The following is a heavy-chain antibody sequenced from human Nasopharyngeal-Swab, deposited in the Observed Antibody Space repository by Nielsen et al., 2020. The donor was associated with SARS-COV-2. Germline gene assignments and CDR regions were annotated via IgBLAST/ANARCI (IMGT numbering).Heavy chain of an antibody. V-gene: IGHV3-53*04. J-gene: IGHJ6*02. CDR1: GFTVSSNY. CDR3: VRAERFWYSSGGGMDV. D-gene: IGHD6-19*01. Sequence: GGSLRLSCAASGFTVSSNYMSWVRQAPGKGLEWVSVIYSGGSTYYADSVKGRFTISRHNSKNTLYLQMNSLRAEDTAVYYCVRAERFWYSSGGGMDVWGQGTTVTVSS. CDR2: IYSGGST.